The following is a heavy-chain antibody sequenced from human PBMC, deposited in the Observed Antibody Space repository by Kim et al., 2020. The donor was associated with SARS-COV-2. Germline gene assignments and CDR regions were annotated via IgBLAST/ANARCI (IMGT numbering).Heavy chain of an antibody. D-gene: IGHD2-15*01. CDR1: GFTFSSYD. Sequence: GGSLRLSCAASGFTFSSYDMHWVRQATGKGLEWVSAIGTAGDTYYPGSVKGRFTISRENAKNSLYLQMNSLRAGDTAVYYCARGIFLGYCSGGSCKFSNYHGMDVWGQGTTVTVSS. CDR3: ARGIFLGYCSGGSCKFSNYHGMDV. J-gene: IGHJ6*02. V-gene: IGHV3-13*01. CDR2: IGTAGDT.